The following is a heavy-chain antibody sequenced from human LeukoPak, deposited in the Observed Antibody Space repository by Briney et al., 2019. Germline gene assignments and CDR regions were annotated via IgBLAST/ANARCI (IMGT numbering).Heavy chain of an antibody. Sequence: PGRSLRRSCAASGFTFSSYGMHWVRQAPGKGLEWVAVISYDGSNKYYADSVKGRFTISRDNSKNTLYLQMNSLRAEDTAVYYCAKEALVVITQDGAFDIWGQGIMVTVSS. V-gene: IGHV3-30*18. CDR2: ISYDGSNK. D-gene: IGHD3-22*01. J-gene: IGHJ3*02. CDR3: AKEALVVITQDGAFDI. CDR1: GFTFSSYG.